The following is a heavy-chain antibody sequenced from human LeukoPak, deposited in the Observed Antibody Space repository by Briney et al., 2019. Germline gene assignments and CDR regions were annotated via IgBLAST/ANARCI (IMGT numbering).Heavy chain of an antibody. D-gene: IGHD3-22*01. Sequence: SQTLSLTCAISGDSVSSNSAAWNWIRQSPSRGLEWLGRTYYRSKWYNDCAVSVKSRITINPDTSKNQFSLQLNSVTPEDTAVYYCARYEAYYYDSGNYYYYGMDVWGQGTTVTVSS. V-gene: IGHV6-1*01. CDR1: GDSVSSNSAA. CDR2: TYYRSKWYN. CDR3: ARYEAYYYDSGNYYYYGMDV. J-gene: IGHJ6*02.